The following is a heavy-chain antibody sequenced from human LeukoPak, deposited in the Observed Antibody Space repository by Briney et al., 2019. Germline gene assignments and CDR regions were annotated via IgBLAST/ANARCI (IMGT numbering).Heavy chain of an antibody. CDR3: ARDIDYYDSRRFYY. CDR2: IKPNNGGT. CDR1: GYTFTGYY. V-gene: IGHV1-2*02. D-gene: IGHD3-22*01. Sequence: ASVKVSCKASGYTFTGYYIHWVRQAPGQGLEWMGWIKPNNGGTKYAQKFQGRVTMTRDTSITTAYMELSRLRSDDPAVYYCARDIDYYDSRRFYYWGQGTLVTVSS. J-gene: IGHJ4*02.